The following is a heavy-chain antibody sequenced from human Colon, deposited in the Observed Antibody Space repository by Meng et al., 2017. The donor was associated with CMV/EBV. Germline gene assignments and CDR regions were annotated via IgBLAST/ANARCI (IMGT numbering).Heavy chain of an antibody. CDR2: IYVNGKT. CDR3: ARSGFPPNGLFPEQRYDP. J-gene: IGHJ5*02. CDR1: FSVGSNY. Sequence: FSVGSNYMTWISQTPERGLEWVSVIYVNGKTEYVESVKGRFTISRDSSKNILYLQMNSLRVEDTAIYYCARSGFPPNGLFPEQRYDPWGQGTLVTVSS. V-gene: IGHV3-53*01. D-gene: IGHD2-8*01.